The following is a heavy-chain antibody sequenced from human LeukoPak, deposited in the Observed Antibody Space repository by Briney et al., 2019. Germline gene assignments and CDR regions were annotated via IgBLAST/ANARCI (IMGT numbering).Heavy chain of an antibody. V-gene: IGHV1-2*02. CDR2: INPNSGGT. CDR3: ARDSSSLGGLLWFGEFKYWFDP. J-gene: IGHJ5*02. Sequence: ASVKVSCKASGYTFTGYYMHWVRQAPGQGLEWMGWINPNSGGTNYAQKFQGRVTMTRDTSISTAYMELSRLRSDDTAVYYCARDSSSLGGLLWFGEFKYWFDPWGQGTLVTVSS. D-gene: IGHD3-10*01. CDR1: GYTFTGYY.